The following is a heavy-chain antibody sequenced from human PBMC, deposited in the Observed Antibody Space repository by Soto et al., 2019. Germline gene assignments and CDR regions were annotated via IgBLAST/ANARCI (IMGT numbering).Heavy chain of an antibody. J-gene: IGHJ3*02. CDR2: ISGTGVGT. Sequence: EVQLLESGGGLVQPGGSLRLSCAASGFTFSSYAMSWVRQAPGKGLEWISAISGTGVGTYYADSVKGRFTISRDNSKNTLYLQMNSLRAEDTAVYYCAKCMTTVTTFPFDIWGQGTMVTVSS. D-gene: IGHD4-17*01. V-gene: IGHV3-23*01. CDR3: AKCMTTVTTFPFDI. CDR1: GFTFSSYA.